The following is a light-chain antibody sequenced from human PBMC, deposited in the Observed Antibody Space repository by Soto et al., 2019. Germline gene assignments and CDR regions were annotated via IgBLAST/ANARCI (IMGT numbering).Light chain of an antibody. J-gene: IGKJ2*01. V-gene: IGKV3-15*01. CDR1: QCVSGW. CDR2: GAS. Sequence: MTQSPSTLSASVGDTVTVTCRASQCVSGWLAWYQQKPGQAPRLLIYGASTRATGIPARFSGSGSGTEFTLTISSLQSEDFAVYYCQQYHNWLMYTFGQGTKVDIK. CDR3: QQYHNWLMYT.